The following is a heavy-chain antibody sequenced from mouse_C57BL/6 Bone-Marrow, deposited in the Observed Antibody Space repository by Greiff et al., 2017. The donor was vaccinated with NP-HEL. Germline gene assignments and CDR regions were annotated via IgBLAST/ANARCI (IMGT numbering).Heavy chain of an antibody. D-gene: IGHD3-1*01. Sequence: EVQLVESGGGLVKPGGSLKLSCAASGFTFSSYAMSWVRQTPEKRLEWVATISDGGSYTYYPDNVKGRFTISRDNANNNLYLQMSHLKSEDTAMYYCARVGTWGYRYSFAYWGQGTLVTVSA. CDR1: GFTFSSYA. CDR2: ISDGGSYT. V-gene: IGHV5-4*01. CDR3: ARVGTWGYRYSFAY. J-gene: IGHJ3*01.